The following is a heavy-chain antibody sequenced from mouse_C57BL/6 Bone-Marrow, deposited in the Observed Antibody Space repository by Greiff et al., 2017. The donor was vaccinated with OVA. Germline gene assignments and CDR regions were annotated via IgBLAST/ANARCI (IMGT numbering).Heavy chain of an antibody. D-gene: IGHD1-1*01. CDR3: TRGVFYYYGSSYGFAY. CDR1: GFNIKDDY. J-gene: IGHJ3*01. CDR2: IDPENGDT. Sequence: EVKLVESGAELVRPGASVKLSCTASGFNIKDDYMHWVKQRPEQGLEWIGWIDPENGDTEYASKFQGKATITADTSSNTAYLQLSSLTSEDTAVYYCTRGVFYYYGSSYGFAYWGQGTLVTVSA. V-gene: IGHV14-4*01.